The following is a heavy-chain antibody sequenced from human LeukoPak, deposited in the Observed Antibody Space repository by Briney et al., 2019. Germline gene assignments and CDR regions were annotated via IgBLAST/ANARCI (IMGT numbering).Heavy chain of an antibody. CDR1: GGTFSGYA. D-gene: IGHD2-2*02. V-gene: IGHV1-69*13. CDR2: IIPIFGTA. J-gene: IGHJ6*02. Sequence: SVKVSCKASGGTFSGYAISWVRQAPGQGLEWMGGIIPIFGTANYAQKFQGRVTITADESTSTAYMELSSLRSEDTAVYYCAREVVVPAAIMGGYYYYGMDVWGQGTTVTVSS. CDR3: AREVVVPAAIMGGYYYYGMDV.